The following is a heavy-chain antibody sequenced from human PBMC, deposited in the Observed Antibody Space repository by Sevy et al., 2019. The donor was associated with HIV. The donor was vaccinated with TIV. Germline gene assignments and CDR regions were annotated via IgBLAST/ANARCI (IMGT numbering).Heavy chain of an antibody. Sequence: GGSLRLSCATSGFIFSNYAMHWIRQAPGKGLEWVAVIWYDGTDKYYADSVQGRFTISRDNSKNTLYLQMDGLRAEDTALYYCARDDEPDYYYFDMDVWGQGTTVTVSS. J-gene: IGHJ6*02. CDR2: IWYDGTDK. CDR1: GFIFSNYA. V-gene: IGHV3-33*01. CDR3: ARDDEPDYYYFDMDV.